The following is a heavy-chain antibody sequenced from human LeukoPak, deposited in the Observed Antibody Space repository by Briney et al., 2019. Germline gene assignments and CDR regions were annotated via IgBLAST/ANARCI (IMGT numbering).Heavy chain of an antibody. CDR3: TRDYGGWYASDY. J-gene: IGHJ4*02. D-gene: IGHD6-19*01. CDR1: GFTFSGSA. V-gene: IGHV3-73*01. Sequence: PGGSLRLSCAASGFTFSGSAMHWVRQASGKGLEWVGRIRSKTNSYATAYAASVKGRFTISRDDSKNTAYLQMNSLKTEDTAIYYCTRDYGGWYASDYWGQGALVTVSS. CDR2: IRSKTNSYAT.